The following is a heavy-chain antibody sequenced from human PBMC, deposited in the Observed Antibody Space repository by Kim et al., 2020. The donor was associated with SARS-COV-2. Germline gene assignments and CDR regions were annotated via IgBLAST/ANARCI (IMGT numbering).Heavy chain of an antibody. CDR3: VKDSYYDSTLFDY. Sequence: GGSLRLSCSASGFTFSSYAMHWVRQAPGKGLEYVSAISSNGGSTYYADSVKGRFTISRDNSKNTLYLQMSSLRAEDTAVYYCVKDSYYDSTLFDYWGQGTLVTVSS. D-gene: IGHD3-22*01. V-gene: IGHV3-64D*06. J-gene: IGHJ4*02. CDR2: ISSNGGST. CDR1: GFTFSSYA.